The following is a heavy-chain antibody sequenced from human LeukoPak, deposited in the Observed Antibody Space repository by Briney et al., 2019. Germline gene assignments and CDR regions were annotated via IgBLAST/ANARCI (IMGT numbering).Heavy chain of an antibody. V-gene: IGHV3-48*03. D-gene: IGHD6-19*01. CDR1: GFTFSSYE. Sequence: GSLRLSCAASGFTFSSYEMNWVRQAPGKGLEWVYYADSVKGRFTISRDNAKNSLYLQMNSLRVEDTAMYCCARVGGGDGSGWSTTDYWGQGTLVTISS. J-gene: IGHJ4*02. CDR3: ARVGGGDGSGWSTTDY.